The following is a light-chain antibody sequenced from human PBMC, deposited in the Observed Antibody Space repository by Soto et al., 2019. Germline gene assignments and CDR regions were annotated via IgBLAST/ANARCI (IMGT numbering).Light chain of an antibody. V-gene: IGLV1-47*01. CDR2: RDN. J-gene: IGLJ2*01. CDR1: RSNIGRDY. CDR3: AAWDDSLSGVV. Sequence: QSVLTQAPSASGTPGQRVTISCSGSRSNIGRDYVYWYQQLPGTAPKLLIYRDNQRPSGVPDRFSGSKSGTSASLAISGLRSEDEADYYCAAWDDSLSGVVFGGGTKLTVL.